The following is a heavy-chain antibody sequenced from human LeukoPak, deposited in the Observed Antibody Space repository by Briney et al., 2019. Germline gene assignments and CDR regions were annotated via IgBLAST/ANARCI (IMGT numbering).Heavy chain of an antibody. CDR3: ARQLNYFDY. Sequence: SETLPLTCTVSGGSISSYYWSWIRQPPGKGLEWIGYIYYSGSTNYNPSLKSRVTISVDTSKNQFSLKLSSVTAADTAVYYCARQLNYFDYWGQGTLVTVSS. CDR1: GGSISSYY. V-gene: IGHV4-59*08. CDR2: IYYSGST. J-gene: IGHJ4*02.